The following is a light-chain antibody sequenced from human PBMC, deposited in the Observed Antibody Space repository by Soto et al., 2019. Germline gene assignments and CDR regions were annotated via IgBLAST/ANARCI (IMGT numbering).Light chain of an antibody. Sequence: ETVLTQSPGTLSLSPGERATLSCRASQSVSSNYIAWYQQKPGQAPRLLIYGASSRATGIPGRFSGSGSGTDFTLTISRLEPEDFAVYYCQQYGGSPPQTFGQGTKVDIK. CDR1: QSVSSNY. V-gene: IGKV3-20*01. CDR3: QQYGGSPPQT. J-gene: IGKJ1*01. CDR2: GAS.